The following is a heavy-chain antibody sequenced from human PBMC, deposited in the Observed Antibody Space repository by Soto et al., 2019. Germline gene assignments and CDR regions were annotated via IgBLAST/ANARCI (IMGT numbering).Heavy chain of an antibody. D-gene: IGHD3-22*01. CDR2: IYHSGST. V-gene: IGHV4-4*02. Sequence: SETLSLTCAVSGGSISSSNWWSWVRQPPGKGLEWIGEIYHSGSTNYNQSLKSRVTISVDKSKNQFSLKLSSVTAADTAVYYCAREGGGYYDSSGARAFDIWGQGTMVTVSS. J-gene: IGHJ3*02. CDR1: GGSISSSNW. CDR3: AREGGGYYDSSGARAFDI.